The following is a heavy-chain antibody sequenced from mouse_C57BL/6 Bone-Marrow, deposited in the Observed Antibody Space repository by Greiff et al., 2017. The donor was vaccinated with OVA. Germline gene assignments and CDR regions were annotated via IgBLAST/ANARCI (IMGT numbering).Heavy chain of an antibody. V-gene: IGHV14-4*01. CDR1: GFNIKDDY. CDR2: IDPENGDT. Sequence: EVQLQQSGAELVRPGASVKLSCTASGFNIKDDYMHWVKQRPEQGLEWIGWIDPENGDTEYASKFQGKATITADTSSNTAYLQLSSLTSEDTAVYYCTTGLGDYAMDYWGQGTSVTVSS. CDR3: TTGLGDYAMDY. J-gene: IGHJ4*01. D-gene: IGHD4-1*01.